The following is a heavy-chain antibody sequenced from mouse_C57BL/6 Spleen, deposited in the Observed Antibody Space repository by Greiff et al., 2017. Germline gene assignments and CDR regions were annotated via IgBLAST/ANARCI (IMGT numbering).Heavy chain of an antibody. Sequence: QVQLQQPGAELVRPGSSVKLSCKASGYTFTSYWMHWVKQRPIQGLEWIGNIDPSDSETHYNQKFKDKATLTVDKSSSTAYMQLSSLTSEDSAVYYCAREEDYNSNYGYFDVWGTGTTVTVSS. V-gene: IGHV1-52*01. J-gene: IGHJ1*03. CDR1: GYTFTSYW. CDR3: AREEDYNSNYGYFDV. D-gene: IGHD1-3*01. CDR2: IDPSDSET.